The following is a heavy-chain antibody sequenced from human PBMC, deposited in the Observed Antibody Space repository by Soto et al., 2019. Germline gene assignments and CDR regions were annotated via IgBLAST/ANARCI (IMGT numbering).Heavy chain of an antibody. CDR3: ARQGGSYSIELWDY. V-gene: IGHV4-39*01. CDR1: GGSISSSSYY. D-gene: IGHD1-26*01. CDR2: IYYSGST. Sequence: SETLSLTCTVSGGSISSSSYYWGWIRQPPGKGLEWIGSIYYSGSTYYNPSLKSRVTISVDTSKNQFSLKLSSVTAADTAVYYCARQGGSYSIELWDYWGQGTLVTVSS. J-gene: IGHJ4*02.